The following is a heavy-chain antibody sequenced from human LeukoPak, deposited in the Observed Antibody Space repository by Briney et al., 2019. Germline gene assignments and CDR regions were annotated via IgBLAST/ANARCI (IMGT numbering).Heavy chain of an antibody. CDR1: GGSVSGYY. CDR3: ARVFGITIFGVVIRDDFDY. Sequence: SETLSLTCAVYGGSVSGYYWNWIRQPPGKGLEWIGEIHHSGSTNYNPSLKSRITILEDTSKNQFSLKLSSVTAADTAVYYCARVFGITIFGVVIRDDFDYWGQGTLVTVSS. CDR2: IHHSGST. V-gene: IGHV4-34*01. D-gene: IGHD3-3*01. J-gene: IGHJ4*02.